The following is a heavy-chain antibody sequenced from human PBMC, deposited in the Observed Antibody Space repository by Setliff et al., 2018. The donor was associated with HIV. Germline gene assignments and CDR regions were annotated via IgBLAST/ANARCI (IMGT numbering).Heavy chain of an antibody. Sequence: ASVKVSCKFSGYTLSELSMHWVRQAPGKGLEWMVGFNPEEGKTIYAQKFQGRVTMTEDTSTDTAFMDLNNLRSEDTAVYYCAASISSRHYYGSALWGRGTLVTVSS. CDR1: GYTLSELS. CDR3: AASISSRHYYGSAL. CDR2: FNPEEGKT. V-gene: IGHV1-24*01. D-gene: IGHD3-10*01. J-gene: IGHJ2*01.